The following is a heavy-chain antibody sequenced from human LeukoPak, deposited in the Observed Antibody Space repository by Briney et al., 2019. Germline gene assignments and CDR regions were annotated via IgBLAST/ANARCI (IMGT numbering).Heavy chain of an antibody. D-gene: IGHD3-3*01. J-gene: IGHJ4*02. CDR3: ARVAVYYDFWSGYPLPPDY. Sequence: GASVKVSCKASGYTFTSYGISWVRQAPGQGLEWMGWISAYNGNTNYAQKLQGRVTMTTDTSTSTAYMGLRSLRSDDTAVYYCARVAVYYDFWSGYPLPPDYWGQGTLVTVSS. CDR2: ISAYNGNT. V-gene: IGHV1-18*01. CDR1: GYTFTSYG.